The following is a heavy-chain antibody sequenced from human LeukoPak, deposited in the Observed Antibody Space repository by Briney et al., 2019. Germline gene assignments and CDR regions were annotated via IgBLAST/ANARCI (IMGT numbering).Heavy chain of an antibody. J-gene: IGHJ4*02. D-gene: IGHD2-15*01. Sequence: ASVKVSCKASGYTFTSYYMHWVRQAPGQGLEWMGIINPSGGSTSYAQKFQGRVTMTRDTSTSTVYMELSSLRSEDTAVYYCAREYCSGGSCDKTYDYWGQGTLVTVSS. CDR1: GYTFTSYY. V-gene: IGHV1-46*01. CDR3: AREYCSGGSCDKTYDY. CDR2: INPSGGST.